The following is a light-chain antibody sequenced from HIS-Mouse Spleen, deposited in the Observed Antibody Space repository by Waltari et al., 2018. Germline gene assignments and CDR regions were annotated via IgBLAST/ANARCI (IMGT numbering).Light chain of an antibody. Sequence: QSALTQPRSVSGSPGQSVTISCTGTSSDVGGYNYVSWYQQHPGKAPTLMIYDVSKRPSGVPDRFSGSKSGNTASLTISGLQAEDVGVYYCMQGIHLPRTLGQGTK. V-gene: IGLV2-11*01. CDR2: DVS. CDR1: SSDVGGYNY. CDR3: MQGIHLPRT. J-gene: IGLJ2*01.